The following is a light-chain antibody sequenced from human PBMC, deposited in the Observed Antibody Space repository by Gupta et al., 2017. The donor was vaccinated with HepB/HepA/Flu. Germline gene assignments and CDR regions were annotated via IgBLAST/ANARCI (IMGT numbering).Light chain of an antibody. CDR2: RND. V-gene: IGLV1-47*01. CDR3: AAWDGSMSTGL. CDR1: SSNIGSNY. Sequence: QSVLNQPPSASGTPGQRVTISCSGSSSNIGSNYVSWYQQLPGTAPKLLIYRNDQRPSGVPDRFAGSKAGTSAYPAISGLRSEDEAYYYGAAWDGSMSTGLFGGGTKLTVL. J-gene: IGLJ2*01.